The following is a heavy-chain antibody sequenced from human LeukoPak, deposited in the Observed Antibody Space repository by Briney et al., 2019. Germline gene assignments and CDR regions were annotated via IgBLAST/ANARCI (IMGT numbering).Heavy chain of an antibody. CDR1: GFTFSSSW. J-gene: IGHJ6*02. CDR3: GYDMDV. V-gene: IGHV3-7*01. CDR2: IKQDGSET. Sequence: GGSLRLSCAASGFTFSSSWMSWVRQAPGKGLEWVANIKQDGSETYYVDSVKGRFIISRDNAKNSLFLQMNSLRHEDTAVYYCGYDMDVWGQGTTVTVSS.